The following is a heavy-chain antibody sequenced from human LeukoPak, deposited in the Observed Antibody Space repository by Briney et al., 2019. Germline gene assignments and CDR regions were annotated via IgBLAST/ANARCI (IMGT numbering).Heavy chain of an antibody. Sequence: PGGSLRLSCAASGFTFDDYAMHWVRQAPGKGLEWVSGISWNSGSIGYADSVKGRFTISRDNAKNSLYLQMNSLRAEDMASYYCAKGAEEGVAALMDVWGKGTTVTVSS. CDR3: AKGAEEGVAALMDV. CDR2: ISWNSGSI. D-gene: IGHD6-13*01. CDR1: GFTFDDYA. J-gene: IGHJ6*03. V-gene: IGHV3-9*03.